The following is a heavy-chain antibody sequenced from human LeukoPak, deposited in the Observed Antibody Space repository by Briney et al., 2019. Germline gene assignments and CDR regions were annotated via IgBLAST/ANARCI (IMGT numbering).Heavy chain of an antibody. V-gene: IGHV4-39*01. J-gene: IGHJ4*02. CDR3: ARIVRGVPDY. CDR1: GGSISSSSYY. Sequence: PSETLSLTCTVSGGSISSSSYYWGWIRQPPGKGLEWIGSIYYSGSTYYNPSLKSRVTISVDTSKNQFSLKLSPVTAADTAVYYCARIVRGVPDYWGQGTLVTVSS. CDR2: IYYSGST. D-gene: IGHD3-10*01.